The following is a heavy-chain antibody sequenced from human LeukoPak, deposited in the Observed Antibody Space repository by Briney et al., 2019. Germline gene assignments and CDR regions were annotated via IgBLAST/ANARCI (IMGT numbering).Heavy chain of an antibody. CDR3: ARELSAAGFDP. D-gene: IGHD6-13*01. J-gene: IGHJ5*02. CDR2: IYYSGST. V-gene: IGHV4-59*01. Sequence: KPSETLSLTCTVSGDSISSYYWSWIRQPAGKGLEWIGYIYYSGSTDYNPSLKSRVTISVDTSKNQFSLKLSSVTAADTAVYYCARELSAAGFDPWGQGTLVTVSS. CDR1: GDSISSYY.